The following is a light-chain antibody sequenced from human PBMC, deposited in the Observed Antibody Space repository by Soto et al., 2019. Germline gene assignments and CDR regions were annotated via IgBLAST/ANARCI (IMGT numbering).Light chain of an antibody. CDR1: SSDVGAYNY. J-gene: IGLJ1*01. CDR2: EVS. CDR3: CSFPSITTSV. Sequence: QSALTQPASVSGSLGQSITISCTGTSSDVGAYNYVSWYQQQPGKAPKLMISEVSNRPSGVSNRFSGSKSGNTASLIISGLQAEDEADYYCCSFPSITTSVFGTGTKVTVL. V-gene: IGLV2-14*01.